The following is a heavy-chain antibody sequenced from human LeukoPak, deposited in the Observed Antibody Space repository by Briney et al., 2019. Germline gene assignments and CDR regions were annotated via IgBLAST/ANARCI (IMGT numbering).Heavy chain of an antibody. D-gene: IGHD3-22*01. Sequence: ASVKVSCKASGYTFTSYDINWVRQATGQGLEWMGWMNPNSGNTGYAQKFQGRVTMTRNTSISTAYMELSSLRSEDTAVYYCARGRMRYYDSSGYSSWFDPWGQGTLVTVPS. CDR1: GYTFTSYD. J-gene: IGHJ5*02. V-gene: IGHV1-8*01. CDR3: ARGRMRYYDSSGYSSWFDP. CDR2: MNPNSGNT.